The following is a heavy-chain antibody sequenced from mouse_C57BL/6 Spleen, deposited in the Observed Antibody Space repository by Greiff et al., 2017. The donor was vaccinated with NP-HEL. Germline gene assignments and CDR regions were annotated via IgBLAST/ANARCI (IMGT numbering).Heavy chain of an antibody. CDR2: FYPGSGSI. V-gene: IGHV1-62-2*01. CDR1: GYTFTEYT. J-gene: IGHJ1*03. Sequence: VKLMESGAELVKPGASVKLSCKASGYTFTEYTIHWVKQRSGQGLEWIGWFYPGSGSIKYNEKFKDKATLTADKSSSTVYMELSRLTSEDSAVYFCARHEEGYGSSYGYFDVWGTGTTVTVSS. D-gene: IGHD1-1*01. CDR3: ARHEEGYGSSYGYFDV.